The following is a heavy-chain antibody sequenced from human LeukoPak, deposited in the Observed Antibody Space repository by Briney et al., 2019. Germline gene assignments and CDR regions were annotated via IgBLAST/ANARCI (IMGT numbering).Heavy chain of an antibody. V-gene: IGHV4-34*01. J-gene: IGHJ4*02. Sequence: SETLSLTCAVYGGSFSGYYWSWIRQPPGKGLEWIGEINHSGSTNHNPSLKSRVTISVDTSKNQFSLKLSSVTAADTAVYYCARLRYSGSSQGVFDYWGQGTLVTVSS. CDR1: GGSFSGYY. D-gene: IGHD1-26*01. CDR3: ARLRYSGSSQGVFDY. CDR2: INHSGST.